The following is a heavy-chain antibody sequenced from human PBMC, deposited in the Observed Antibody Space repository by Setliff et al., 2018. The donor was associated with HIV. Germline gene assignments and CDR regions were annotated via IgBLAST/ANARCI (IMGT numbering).Heavy chain of an antibody. Sequence: PGGSLRLSCAASGFTIRGYWMDWVRQAPGKGLEWVAFVRHDGDVQIYADSVKGRFTASRDNPKNTVSLQLNSLRIEDTAVYYCARDFSWATDSWGQGTLVTVSS. CDR1: GFTIRGYW. CDR3: ARDFSWATDS. CDR2: VRHDGDVQ. V-gene: IGHV3-30*02. J-gene: IGHJ4*02. D-gene: IGHD2-15*01.